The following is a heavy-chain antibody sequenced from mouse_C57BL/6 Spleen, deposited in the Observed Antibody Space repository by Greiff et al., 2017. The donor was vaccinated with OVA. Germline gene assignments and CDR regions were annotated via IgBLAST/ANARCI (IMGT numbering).Heavy chain of an antibody. Sequence: QVQLQQSGPELVKPGASVKISCKASGYAFSSSWMNWVKQRPGKGLVWIGRIYPGDGDTNYNGKFKGKATLTADKSSSTAYMQLSSLTSEDSAVYFCATGSSHWYFDVWGTGTTVTVSS. V-gene: IGHV1-82*01. CDR1: GYAFSSSW. CDR3: ATGSSHWYFDV. J-gene: IGHJ1*03. CDR2: IYPGDGDT. D-gene: IGHD1-1*01.